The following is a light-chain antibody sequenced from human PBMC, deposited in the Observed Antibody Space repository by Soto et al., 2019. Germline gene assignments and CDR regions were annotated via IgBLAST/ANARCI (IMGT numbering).Light chain of an antibody. CDR3: SSFTSSSTYVR. J-gene: IGLJ2*01. Sequence: QSVLTQPASVSGSPGQSITISCTGTSSDVGGYNYVSWYQHHPGKAPKLVIYEVSNRPSGISNRFSGSKSGNTASLTISGLQAEDEADYYCSSFTSSSTYVRFGGGTKLTVL. CDR2: EVS. CDR1: SSDVGGYNY. V-gene: IGLV2-14*01.